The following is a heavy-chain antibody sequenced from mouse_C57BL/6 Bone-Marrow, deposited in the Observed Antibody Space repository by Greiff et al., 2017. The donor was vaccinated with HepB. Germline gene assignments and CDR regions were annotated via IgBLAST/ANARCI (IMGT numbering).Heavy chain of an antibody. CDR3: AREGYGNYPSDY. CDR2: ISSGSSTI. CDR1: GFTFSDYG. Sequence: EVKLMESGGGLVKPGGSLKLSCAASGFTFSDYGMHWVRQAPEKGLEWVAYISSGSSTIYYADTVKGRFTISRDNAKNTLFLQMTSLRSEDTAMYYCAREGYGNYPSDYWGQGTTLTVSS. V-gene: IGHV5-17*01. J-gene: IGHJ2*01. D-gene: IGHD2-10*02.